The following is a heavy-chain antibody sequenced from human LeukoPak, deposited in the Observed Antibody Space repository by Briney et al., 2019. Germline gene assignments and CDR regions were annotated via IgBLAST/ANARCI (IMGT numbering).Heavy chain of an antibody. Sequence: RGSLRLSCAASGFTFSSYAMTWVRQAPGKGLEWVSAISGSGSNTYYADSVKGRFTISRDNSKNTLYLQINSLRADDTAVYYCARGNGDYAIHPDYWGQGTLVTVSS. CDR1: GFTFSSYA. CDR2: ISGSGSNT. D-gene: IGHD4-17*01. J-gene: IGHJ4*02. CDR3: ARGNGDYAIHPDY. V-gene: IGHV3-23*01.